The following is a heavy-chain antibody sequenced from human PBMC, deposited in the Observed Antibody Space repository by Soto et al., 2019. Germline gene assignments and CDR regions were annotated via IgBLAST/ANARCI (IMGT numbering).Heavy chain of an antibody. D-gene: IGHD6-6*01. CDR1: GGTFSSYT. J-gene: IGHJ6*02. CDR2: IIPILGIA. V-gene: IGHV1-69*08. Sequence: QVQLVQSGAEVKKPGSSVKVSCKASGGTFSSYTISWVRQAPGQGLEWMGRIIPILGIANYAQKFQGRVTITXXKXTXXAYMELSSLRSEDTAVYYCAREPTAAARYYYGMDVWGQGTTVTVSS. CDR3: AREPTAAARYYYGMDV.